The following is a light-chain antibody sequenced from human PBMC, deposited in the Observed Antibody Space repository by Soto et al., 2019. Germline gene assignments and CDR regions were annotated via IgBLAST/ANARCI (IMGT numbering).Light chain of an antibody. CDR1: QSISRY. CDR2: AAS. Sequence: IQMTLSPSSLSASVGDSVPIPYRPSQSISRYLNWYQQKPGKAPTLLLYAASTLQSGVPSRFSGSGCGTDFTLTISSLQPEDFATYYCQQLNNYPRGITFGQGTRLEIK. J-gene: IGKJ5*01. CDR3: QQLNNYPRGIT. V-gene: IGKV1-9*01.